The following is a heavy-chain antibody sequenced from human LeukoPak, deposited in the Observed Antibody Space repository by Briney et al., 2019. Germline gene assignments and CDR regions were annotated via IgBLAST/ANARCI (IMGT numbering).Heavy chain of an antibody. Sequence: PSQTLSLTCAVSGGSISSGGYSWSWIRQPPGKGLEWIGYIYHSGSTYYNPSLKSRVTISADRSKNQFSLKLSSVTAADTAVYYCARGGDYGMDVWGQGTTVTVSS. J-gene: IGHJ6*02. CDR1: GGSISSGGYS. CDR3: ARGGDYGMDV. V-gene: IGHV4-30-2*01. CDR2: IYHSGST.